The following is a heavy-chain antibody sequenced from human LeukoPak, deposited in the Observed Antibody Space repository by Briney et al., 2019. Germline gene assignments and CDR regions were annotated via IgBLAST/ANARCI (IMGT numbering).Heavy chain of an antibody. Sequence: SQTLSLTCAVSGGSISSGGYSWSWIRQPPGKALEWIGFIYNRGSTYYNPSLKSRLTISVDTSKNQFSLEMRSVTAADTAVYYCAREGRDYYDSSGFSNYYYYMDVWGKGTTVTVSS. CDR3: AREGRDYYDSSGFSNYYYYMDV. CDR2: IYNRGST. V-gene: IGHV4-30-4*07. D-gene: IGHD3-22*01. J-gene: IGHJ6*03. CDR1: GGSISSGGYS.